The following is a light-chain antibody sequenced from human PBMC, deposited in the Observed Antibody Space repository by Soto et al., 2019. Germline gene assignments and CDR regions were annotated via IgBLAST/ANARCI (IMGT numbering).Light chain of an antibody. CDR1: SSDIGAYNY. CDR3: NSFASGNALV. V-gene: IGLV2-14*01. Sequence: QSALTQPASVSGSLGQSITISCTGTSSDIGAYNYVSWYQQHPGKAPKLIIYEVSYRPSGVSNRFSASKSGNSASLTISGLQAEDEADYYCNSFASGNALVFGGGTKLTVL. CDR2: EVS. J-gene: IGLJ2*01.